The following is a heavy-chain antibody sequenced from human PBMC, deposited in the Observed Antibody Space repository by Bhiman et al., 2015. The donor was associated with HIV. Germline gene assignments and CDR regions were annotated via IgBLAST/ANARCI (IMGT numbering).Heavy chain of an antibody. CDR2: ISWDGGST. J-gene: IGHJ4*02. CDR1: GFTFSTYS. V-gene: IGHV3-43*01. Sequence: EVQLVESGGGLVKPGGSLRLSCAASGFTFSTYSMNWVRQAPGKGLEWVSLISWDGGSTYYADSVKGRFTISRDNSKNSLYLQMNSLRTEDSAMYYCAKDSQPVYRSSWYYFDYWGQGTLVTVSS. D-gene: IGHD6-13*01. CDR3: AKDSQPVYRSSWYYFDY.